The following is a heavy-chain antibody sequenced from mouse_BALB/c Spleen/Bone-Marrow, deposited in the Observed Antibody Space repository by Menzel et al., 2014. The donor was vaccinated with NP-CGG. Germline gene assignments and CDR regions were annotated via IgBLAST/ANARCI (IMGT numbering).Heavy chain of an antibody. Sequence: QVQPQQSGAELVKPGASVKLSCKASGYSFTKYYMYRGKQTPGQGLEWTGAINPSNGGTNFNEKFKNKAILTVDKASSTAYMQLSSLPSEVSAVYYYTRSNFVSWYFDVWGAGTTVTVSS. V-gene: IGHV1S81*02. D-gene: IGHD4-1*02. CDR3: TRSNFVSWYFDV. CDR1: GYSFTKYY. J-gene: IGHJ1*01. CDR2: INPSNGGT.